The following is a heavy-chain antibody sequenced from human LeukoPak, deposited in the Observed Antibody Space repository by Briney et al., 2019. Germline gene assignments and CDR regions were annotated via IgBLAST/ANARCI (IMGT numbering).Heavy chain of an antibody. V-gene: IGHV3-74*01. CDR3: ARESYAFDI. CDR2: INTDGSST. Sequence: GGSLRPSCAASGFTSSSSWMHWVRQAPGKGLVWVSRINTDGSSTSYADSVKGRFTISRDNAKNTLYLQMNSLRAEDTAVYYCARESYAFDIWGQGTMVTVSS. CDR1: GFTSSSSW. J-gene: IGHJ3*02.